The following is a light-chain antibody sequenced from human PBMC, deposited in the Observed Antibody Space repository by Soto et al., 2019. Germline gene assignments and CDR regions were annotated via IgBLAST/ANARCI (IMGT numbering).Light chain of an antibody. Sequence: QSALTQPASVSGSPGQSITISCTEARSDIDGYNYVSWYQQHPVKAPKLIIYDVTNRPSGVSNRFSGSKSGNTASLTISGLQAEDEADYYCSSYTSSSPYVFGTGTKVTVL. CDR3: SSYTSSSPYV. V-gene: IGLV2-14*01. J-gene: IGLJ1*01. CDR1: RSDIDGYNY. CDR2: DVT.